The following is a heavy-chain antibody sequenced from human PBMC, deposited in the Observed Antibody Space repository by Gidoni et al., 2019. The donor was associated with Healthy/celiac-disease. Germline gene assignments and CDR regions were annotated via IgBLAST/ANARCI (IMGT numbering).Heavy chain of an antibody. Sequence: QVQLVESGGGVVQPGRSLRLSCAASGFTFSSYAMRWVRQAPGKGLEWVAVISYDGSNKYYADSVKGRFTISRDNSKNTLYLQMNSLRAEDTAVYYCATPPLYYFDYWGQGTLVTVSS. CDR2: ISYDGSNK. CDR1: GFTFSSYA. CDR3: ATPPLYYFDY. V-gene: IGHV3-30-3*01. J-gene: IGHJ4*02.